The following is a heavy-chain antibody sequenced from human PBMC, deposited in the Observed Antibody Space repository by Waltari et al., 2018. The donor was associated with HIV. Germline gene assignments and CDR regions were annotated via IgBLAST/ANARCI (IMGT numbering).Heavy chain of an antibody. CDR3: ARDGVGDAAFDY. D-gene: IGHD1-26*01. J-gene: IGHJ4*02. CDR1: GSNFPGYY. V-gene: IGHV1-2*02. CDR2: INPNSGNT. Sequence: QVQLLQSGPEVRKPGASVKVSSRATGSNFPGYYMHGVRQALVQVLGWMGWINPNSGNTHFAQKFKGRGTLTRVTSIRTAYLEMRRLKSDDTAIYYCARDGVGDAAFDYWGQGTLVTVS.